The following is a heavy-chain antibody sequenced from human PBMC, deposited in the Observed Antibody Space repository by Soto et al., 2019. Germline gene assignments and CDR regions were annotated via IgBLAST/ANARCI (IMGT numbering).Heavy chain of an antibody. CDR2: ISYDGSNK. D-gene: IGHD2-2*01. CDR1: GFTFGSYG. J-gene: IGHJ4*02. CDR3: AKDLEPYQLLSPDFDY. Sequence: GGSLRLSCAASGFTFGSYGMHWVRQAPGKGLEWVAVISYDGSNKYYADSVKGRFTISRDNSKNTLYLQMNSLRAEDTAVYYCAKDLEPYQLLSPDFDYWGQGTLVTVSS. V-gene: IGHV3-30*18.